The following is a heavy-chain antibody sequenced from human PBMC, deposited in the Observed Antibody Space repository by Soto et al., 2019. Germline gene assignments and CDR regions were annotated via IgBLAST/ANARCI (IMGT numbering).Heavy chain of an antibody. CDR1: GFTFSSYW. Sequence: GGSLRLSCAASGFTFSSYWMSWVRQAPGEGLEWVANIKQDGSEKYYVDSVKGRFTISRDNAKNSLYLQMNSLRAEDTAVYYCARVGTYDYIWGSYRYPEAPFDYWGQGTLVTVSS. CDR2: IKQDGSEK. D-gene: IGHD3-16*02. J-gene: IGHJ4*02. CDR3: ARVGTYDYIWGSYRYPEAPFDY. V-gene: IGHV3-7*04.